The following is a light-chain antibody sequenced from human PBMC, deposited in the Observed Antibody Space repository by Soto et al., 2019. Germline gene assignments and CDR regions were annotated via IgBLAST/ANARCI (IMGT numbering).Light chain of an antibody. J-gene: IGKJ5*01. CDR2: DST. Sequence: VSTQSPATLSLSPGERATLSCRSSQSIHTSLAWYQQKSGKPPRLVIYDSTLRANGVPDRFGGSRSGTEFTPTISSLEPEDFAVYYCQQRNVWPPITFGQGTRLEIK. CDR3: QQRNVWPPIT. V-gene: IGKV3-11*01. CDR1: QSIHTS.